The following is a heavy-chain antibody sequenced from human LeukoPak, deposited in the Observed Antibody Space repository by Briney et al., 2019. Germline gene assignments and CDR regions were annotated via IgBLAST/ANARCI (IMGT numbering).Heavy chain of an antibody. V-gene: IGHV1-69*05. Sequence: SVKVSCKASGGTFSSYAISWVRQAPGQGLEWMGGIIPIFGTANYAQTFQGRATITTDESTSTAYMELSSLRAEDTAVYYWARVGVTNAFDIWGQGRMVTVSS. CDR3: ARVGVTNAFDI. CDR2: IIPIFGTA. CDR1: GGTFSSYA. J-gene: IGHJ3*02. D-gene: IGHD2-21*02.